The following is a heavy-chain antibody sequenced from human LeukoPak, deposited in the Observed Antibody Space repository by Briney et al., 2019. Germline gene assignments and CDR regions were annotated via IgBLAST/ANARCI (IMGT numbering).Heavy chain of an antibody. V-gene: IGHV4-39*07. CDR2: IYYSGST. CDR3: ARGLGYSSSWGD. CDR1: GGSISSSSYY. Sequence: SETLSLTCTVSGGSISSSSYYWGWIRQPPGKGLEWIGSIYYSGSTYYNPSLKSRVTISVDRSKNQFSLKLSSVTAADTAVYYCARGLGYSSSWGDWGQGTLVTVSS. J-gene: IGHJ4*02. D-gene: IGHD6-13*01.